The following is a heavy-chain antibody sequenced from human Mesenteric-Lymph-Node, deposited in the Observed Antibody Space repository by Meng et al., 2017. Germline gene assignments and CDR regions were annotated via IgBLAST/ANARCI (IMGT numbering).Heavy chain of an antibody. Sequence: GGSLRLSCAASGFTLSSYWMHWVRQAPGKGLVWVSRISSDGNSTTYADSVKGRFNISRDNARNTLYLQMNGLRAEDTAVYYCARITSGSDHSPFGYWGQGTLVTVSS. J-gene: IGHJ4*02. CDR2: ISSDGNST. D-gene: IGHD1-26*01. V-gene: IGHV3-74*01. CDR1: GFTLSSYW. CDR3: ARITSGSDHSPFGY.